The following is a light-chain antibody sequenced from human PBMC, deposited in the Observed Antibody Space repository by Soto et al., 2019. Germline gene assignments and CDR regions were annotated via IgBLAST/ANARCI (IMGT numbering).Light chain of an antibody. CDR1: QSVSSSY. CDR2: GAS. CDR3: QQYRSSPT. V-gene: IGKV3-20*01. Sequence: EIVLTQSPGTLSSSPGERATLSCRASQSVSSSYLAWYQQKPGQAPRLLIYGASSTATGIPDRFSGSGSGTDFILSISRLEPEDFAVYYCQQYRSSPTFGGRTKVEIK. J-gene: IGKJ4*01.